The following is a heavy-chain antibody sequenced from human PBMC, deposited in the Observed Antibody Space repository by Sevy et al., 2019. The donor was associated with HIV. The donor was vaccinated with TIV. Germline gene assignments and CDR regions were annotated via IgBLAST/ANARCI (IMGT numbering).Heavy chain of an antibody. CDR2: IYYNGDT. J-gene: IGHJ5*01. CDR1: GGSITSYY. V-gene: IGHV4-59*12. Sequence: SETLSLTCTVSGGSITSYYWGWIRQPPGKGLEWIANIYYNGDTNYNPSLKSRITISLDTSKNQFFLRLSSVAAADTAIYYCAGENGRGKGDSWGQGALVTVSS. CDR3: AGENGRGKGDS. D-gene: IGHD2-15*01.